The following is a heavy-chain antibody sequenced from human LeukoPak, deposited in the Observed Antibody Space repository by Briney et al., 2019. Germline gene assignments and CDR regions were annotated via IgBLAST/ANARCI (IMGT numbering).Heavy chain of an antibody. Sequence: GGSLRLSCAASGFTFDDYTTHWVRQAPGKGLEWVSLINWDGSSTYYADSVKGRFTISRDNRKNSLYLQMNSLRTDDTALYYCVKDGGGYYYYYYMDVWGKGTTVTISS. CDR3: VKDGGGYYYYYYMDV. CDR2: INWDGSST. V-gene: IGHV3-43*01. D-gene: IGHD3-16*01. CDR1: GFTFDDYT. J-gene: IGHJ6*03.